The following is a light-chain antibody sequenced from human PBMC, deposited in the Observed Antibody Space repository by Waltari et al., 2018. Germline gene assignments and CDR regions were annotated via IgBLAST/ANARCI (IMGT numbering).Light chain of an antibody. J-gene: IGLJ2*01. CDR1: SSNIGAGYD. Sequence: QSVLTQPPSVSGAPGPRVTISCTGSSSNIGAGYDVTLYQQLPGTAPKPLIYGNSNRPSGVPDRFSGSKSGTSASLAITGLQAEDEADYYCQSYDSSLSAVVFGGGTKLTVL. V-gene: IGLV1-40*01. CDR3: QSYDSSLSAVV. CDR2: GNS.